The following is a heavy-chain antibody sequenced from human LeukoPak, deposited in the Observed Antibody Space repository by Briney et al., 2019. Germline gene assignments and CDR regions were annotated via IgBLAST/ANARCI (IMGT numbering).Heavy chain of an antibody. Sequence: ASVKVSCKASGYTFSTYGISWVRQAPGQGLEWMGWISADNGNTNYAQKLQGRVTMTTDTSTSTAYMELRSPRSDDTAVYYCAREPYYDSSGYYSDAFDIWGQGTMVTVSS. CDR3: AREPYYDSSGYYSDAFDI. V-gene: IGHV1-18*01. J-gene: IGHJ3*02. CDR2: ISADNGNT. CDR1: GYTFSTYG. D-gene: IGHD3-22*01.